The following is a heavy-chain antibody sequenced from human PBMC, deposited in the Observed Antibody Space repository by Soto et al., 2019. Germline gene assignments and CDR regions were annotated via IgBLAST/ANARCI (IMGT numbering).Heavy chain of an antibody. J-gene: IGHJ5*02. CDR2: IYYSGST. CDR3: ARTAPIAAAGTANWFDP. CDR1: GGSISSYY. Sequence: PLETLSLTCTVSGGSISSYYWSWIRQPPGKGLEWIGYIYYSGSTNYNPSLKSRVTISVDTSKNQFSLKLSSVTAADTAVYYCARTAPIAAAGTANWFDPWGQGTLVTV. V-gene: IGHV4-59*01. D-gene: IGHD6-13*01.